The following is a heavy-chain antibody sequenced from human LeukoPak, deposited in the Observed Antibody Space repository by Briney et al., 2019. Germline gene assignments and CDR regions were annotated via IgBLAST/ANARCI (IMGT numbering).Heavy chain of an antibody. V-gene: IGHV4-4*07. CDR3: ARDSGSARGSGSSYYGMDA. CDR1: GGSISSYY. CDR2: IYTSGST. Sequence: SETLSLTCTVSGGSISSYYWSWIRQPAGKGLEWIGRIYTSGSTNYNPSLKSRVTMSVDTSKNQFSLKLSSVTAADTAVYYCARDSGSARGSGSSYYGMDAWGQGTTVTVSS. D-gene: IGHD3-10*01. J-gene: IGHJ6*02.